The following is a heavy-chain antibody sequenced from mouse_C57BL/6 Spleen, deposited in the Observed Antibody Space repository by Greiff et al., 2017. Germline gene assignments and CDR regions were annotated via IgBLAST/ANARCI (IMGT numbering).Heavy chain of an antibody. CDR1: GFTFSSYA. Sequence: EVMLVESGGGLVKPGGSLKLSCAASGFTFSSYAMSWVRQTPEKRLEWVATISDGGSYTYYPDNVKGRIPISRDTAQNNLYLQMSHLKSEDTAMYYCARGRDGNYDAMDYWGQGTSGTVSS. D-gene: IGHD2-1*01. CDR2: ISDGGSYT. CDR3: ARGRDGNYDAMDY. V-gene: IGHV5-4*03. J-gene: IGHJ4*01.